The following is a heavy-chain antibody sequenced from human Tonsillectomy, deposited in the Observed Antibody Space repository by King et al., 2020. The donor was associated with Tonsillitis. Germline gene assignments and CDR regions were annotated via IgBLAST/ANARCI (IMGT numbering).Heavy chain of an antibody. J-gene: IGHJ4*02. CDR2: RKQHESEK. CDR1: GLTFSSYW. CDR3: ATSSVWGSFDY. D-gene: IGHD3-16*01. Sequence: VQLVESGGGLVQPGGSLRLSCAASGLTFSSYWMSWVRQAPGKGLEWVANRKQHESEKYYVDSVKGRFTISRDNAKNSLFLKLDSLRAEDTAVYYCATSSVWGSFDYWGQGALVTVSS. V-gene: IGHV3-7*01.